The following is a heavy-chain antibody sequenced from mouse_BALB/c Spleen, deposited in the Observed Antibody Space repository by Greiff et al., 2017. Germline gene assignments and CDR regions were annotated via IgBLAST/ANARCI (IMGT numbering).Heavy chain of an antibody. V-gene: IGHV1S56*01. CDR3: ARGMGFDY. D-gene: IGHD2-3*01. Sequence: QVQLKQSGPELVKPGASVRISCKASGYTFTSYYIHWVKQRPGQGLEWIGWIYPGNVNTKYNEKFKGKATLTADKSSSTAYMQLSSLTSEDSAVYFCARGMGFDYWGQGTTLTVSA. CDR2: IYPGNVNT. CDR1: GYTFTSYY. J-gene: IGHJ2*01.